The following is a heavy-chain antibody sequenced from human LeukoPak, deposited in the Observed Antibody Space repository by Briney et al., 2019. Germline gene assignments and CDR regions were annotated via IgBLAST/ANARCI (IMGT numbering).Heavy chain of an antibody. D-gene: IGHD5-12*01. Sequence: HPGGSLRLSCAASGFTFSSYAMSWVRQAPGKGLEWVSTISGSGGSTYYADSVKGRFSISRDNSKNTLYLQMNSLRAEDTAVYYCAKGLRGYRNFDYWGQGTLVTVSS. V-gene: IGHV3-23*01. CDR3: AKGLRGYRNFDY. J-gene: IGHJ4*02. CDR1: GFTFSSYA. CDR2: ISGSGGST.